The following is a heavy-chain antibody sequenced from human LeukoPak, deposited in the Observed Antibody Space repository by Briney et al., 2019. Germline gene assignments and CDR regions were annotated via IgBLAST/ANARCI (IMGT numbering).Heavy chain of an antibody. D-gene: IGHD4-17*01. J-gene: IGHJ6*03. CDR2: IIPIFGTA. CDR1: GGTFSSYA. V-gene: IGHV1-69*05. Sequence: SVKVSCKASGGTFSSYAISWVRQAPGQGLEWMGGIIPIFGTANYAQKFQGRVTITTDESTSTAYMELSSLRSEDTAVYYCARIHRSALTTVITPWYYYMDVWGKGTTVTVSS. CDR3: ARIHRSALTTVITPWYYYMDV.